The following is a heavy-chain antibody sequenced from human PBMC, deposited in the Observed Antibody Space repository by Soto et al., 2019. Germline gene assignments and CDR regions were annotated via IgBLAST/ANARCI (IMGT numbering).Heavy chain of an antibody. CDR2: IWYDGSNK. V-gene: IGHV3-33*01. CDR3: ATSAGEGALAAPIDY. Sequence: VKLVESGGGVVQPGRSLRLSCASSGFTFSSYGMHWVRQAPGKGLEWVAVIWYDGSNKYYADSVKGRFTISRDNSKNTLFLQMDSLRAEDTAVYYCATSAGEGALAAPIDYWGQGTLVTVSS. CDR1: GFTFSSYG. J-gene: IGHJ4*02. D-gene: IGHD3-16*01.